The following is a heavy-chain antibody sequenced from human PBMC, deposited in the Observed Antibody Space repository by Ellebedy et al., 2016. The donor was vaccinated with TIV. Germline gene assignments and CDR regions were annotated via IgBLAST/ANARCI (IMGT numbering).Heavy chain of an antibody. J-gene: IGHJ3*02. Sequence: SVKVSXKASGGTFSNYAISWVRQAPGQGLEWMGRIIPTVVIPDYAQKFQGRVTITADKSTSTAYMELSSLKFEDTAIYYCAKISRWEAFDIWGQGTMVIVSS. CDR1: GGTFSNYA. CDR3: AKISRWEAFDI. D-gene: IGHD1-26*01. CDR2: IIPTVVIP. V-gene: IGHV1-69*04.